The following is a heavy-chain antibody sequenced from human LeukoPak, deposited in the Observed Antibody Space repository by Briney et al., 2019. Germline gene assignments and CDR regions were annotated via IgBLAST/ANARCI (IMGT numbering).Heavy chain of an antibody. CDR1: GYSFTAYW. CDR2: ISPGDSDT. J-gene: IGHJ4*02. CDR3: ARRSTGWRFHY. V-gene: IGHV5-51*01. D-gene: IGHD6-19*01. Sequence: PGESLKISCKGSGYSFTAYWIGWVRQMPGKGLEWMEIISPGDSDTRYSPSFRGQVTISADKSINTAYLQWGSLKASDTAMYYCARRSTGWRFHYWGQGTLVTVSS.